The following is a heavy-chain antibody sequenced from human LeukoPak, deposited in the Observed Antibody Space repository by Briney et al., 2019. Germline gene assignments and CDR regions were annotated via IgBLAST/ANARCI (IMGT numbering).Heavy chain of an antibody. CDR2: IYYSGST. CDR3: AKHLRRRFFSRTLGFDP. CDR1: GGSISSSSYY. D-gene: IGHD3-3*01. V-gene: IGHV4-39*01. Sequence: SETLSLTCTVSGGSISSSSYYWGWIRQPPGKGLEWIGSIYYSGSTYYNPSLKSRVTISVDTSNNQFSLKVNSVTAADTAVYYCAKHLRRRFFSRTLGFDPWGQGTLVTVSS. J-gene: IGHJ5*02.